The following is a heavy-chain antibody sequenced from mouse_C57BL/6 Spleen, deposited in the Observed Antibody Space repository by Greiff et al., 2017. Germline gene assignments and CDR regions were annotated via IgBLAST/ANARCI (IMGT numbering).Heavy chain of an antibody. CDR3: ARSTTVKDWFAY. CDR1: GYTFTSYW. CDR2: IVPNSGGT. Sequence: QVQLHQSGAELVKPGASVKLSCKASGYTFTSYWMHWVKQRPGRGLEWIGRIVPNSGGTKYNEKFKSKATLTVDKPSSTAYMQLSSLTSEDSAVYYCARSTTVKDWFAYWGQGTLVTVSA. V-gene: IGHV1-72*01. J-gene: IGHJ3*01. D-gene: IGHD1-1*01.